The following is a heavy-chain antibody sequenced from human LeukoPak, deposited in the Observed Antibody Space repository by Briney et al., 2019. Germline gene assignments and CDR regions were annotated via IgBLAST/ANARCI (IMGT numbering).Heavy chain of an antibody. CDR3: ARTRWLLDY. CDR2: IFNDGSNT. D-gene: IGHD3-22*01. Sequence: PGGSLRLSCTASGFTFSSYGIHWVRQAPGKGLEWVAFIFNDGSNTYYADSVKGRFTISRDNSKNTLYLQMNSLRTEDTAVYYCARTRWLLDYWGQGTLVTVSS. J-gene: IGHJ4*02. V-gene: IGHV3-30*02. CDR1: GFTFSSYG.